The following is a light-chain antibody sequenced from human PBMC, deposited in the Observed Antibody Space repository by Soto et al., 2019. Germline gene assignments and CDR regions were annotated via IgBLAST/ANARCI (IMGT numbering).Light chain of an antibody. CDR1: SSDVGSYNI. Sequence: QSALTQPASVSGSPGQSITISCTGTSSDVGSYNIVSWYQQHPGKAPKLMIYEVSNRPSGVSNRFSGSKSGNTASLTISGLQAEDEADYHCSLYTGSYTWVFGGGTKLTV. J-gene: IGLJ3*02. V-gene: IGLV2-14*02. CDR2: EVS. CDR3: SLYTGSYTWV.